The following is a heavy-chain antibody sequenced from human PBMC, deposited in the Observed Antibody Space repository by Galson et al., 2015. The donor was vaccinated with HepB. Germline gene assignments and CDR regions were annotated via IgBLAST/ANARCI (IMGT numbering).Heavy chain of an antibody. CDR3: ARDVVSGHGDFFDH. Sequence: SLRLSCAASGFTFSNYGFDWVREAPGKGPEWVAGISSDSSYKLYGDPARGRFTVSRDNSKSILYLQMDSLRAEDTAVYYCARDVVSGHGDFFDHWGQGTLVTVSS. CDR1: GFTFSNYG. J-gene: IGHJ4*02. D-gene: IGHD2-21*01. CDR2: ISSDSSYK. V-gene: IGHV3-30-3*01.